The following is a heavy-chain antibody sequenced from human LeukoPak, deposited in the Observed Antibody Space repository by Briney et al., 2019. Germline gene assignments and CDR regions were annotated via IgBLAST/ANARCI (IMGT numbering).Heavy chain of an antibody. CDR1: GGSISSYY. CDR2: IYYSGST. D-gene: IGHD4-17*01. V-gene: IGHV4-59*01. Sequence: LETLSLTCTVSGGSISSYYWSWIRQPPGKGLEWIGYIYYSGSTNYNPSLKSRVSISVDTSKNQFSLKLSSVTAADTAVYYCARTGSTVTMLYPFDHWGQGTLVTVSS. J-gene: IGHJ4*02. CDR3: ARTGSTVTMLYPFDH.